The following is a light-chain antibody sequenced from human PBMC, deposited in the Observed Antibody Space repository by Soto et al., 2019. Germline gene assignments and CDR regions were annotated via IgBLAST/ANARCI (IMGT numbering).Light chain of an antibody. J-gene: IGLJ3*02. CDR2: LNSDGSH. CDR3: QTWGTGIQV. Sequence: QPVLIQSPSASASLGASVKLTCTLSSGHSTYAIAWHQQQPEKGPRYLMKLNSDGSHSKGDGIPDRFSGSSSGAVRYLTISSLQSEDEADYYCQTWGTGIQVFGGGTKLTVL. CDR1: SGHSTYA. V-gene: IGLV4-69*01.